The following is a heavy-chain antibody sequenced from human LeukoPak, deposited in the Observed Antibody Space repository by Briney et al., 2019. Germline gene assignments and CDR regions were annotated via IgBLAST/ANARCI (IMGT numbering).Heavy chain of an antibody. V-gene: IGHV3-30-3*01. Sequence: PGGSLRLSCAASGFTFSSYAMHWVRQAPGKGLEWVAVISYDGSNKYYADSVKGRFTISRDNAKNSLYLQMNSLRAEDTAVYYCARGGQWLDHFDYWGQGTLVTVSS. CDR3: ARGGQWLDHFDY. CDR1: GFTFSSYA. D-gene: IGHD6-19*01. CDR2: ISYDGSNK. J-gene: IGHJ4*02.